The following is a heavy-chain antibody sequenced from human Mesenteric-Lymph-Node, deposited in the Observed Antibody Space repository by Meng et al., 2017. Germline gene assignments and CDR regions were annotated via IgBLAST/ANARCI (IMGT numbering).Heavy chain of an antibody. Sequence: ELQLVESGGGLFQPGGPLRLACAASGLTVSRKYMSWVRQAPGKGLEWVSLMYSGGTTSYADSVKGRFTILRDNSKNTLYLQMNNLRAEDTAIYYCASRDIYSFDFWGQGTLVTVSS. J-gene: IGHJ4*02. D-gene: IGHD2-21*01. V-gene: IGHV3-66*01. CDR3: ASRDIYSFDF. CDR2: MYSGGTT. CDR1: GLTVSRKY.